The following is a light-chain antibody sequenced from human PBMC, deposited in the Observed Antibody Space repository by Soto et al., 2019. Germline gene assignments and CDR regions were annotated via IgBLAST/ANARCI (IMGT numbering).Light chain of an antibody. J-gene: IGKJ5*01. CDR3: QQRSNWPIT. Sequence: MSQSPATLSVSPGERVTLSCRASQNIHNHMSWFLQKPGQAPRLLIYDASNRATGIPARFSGSGSGTDFTLTISSLEPEECAVYYCQQRSNWPITFGQGTRLEIK. CDR2: DAS. CDR1: QNIHNH. V-gene: IGKV3-11*01.